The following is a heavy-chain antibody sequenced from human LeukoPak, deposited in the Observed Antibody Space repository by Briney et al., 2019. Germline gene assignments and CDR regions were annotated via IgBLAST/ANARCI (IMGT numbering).Heavy chain of an antibody. D-gene: IGHD6-6*01. CDR2: INHSGST. J-gene: IGHJ5*02. CDR3: ARGLMGSIAARRWFDP. V-gene: IGHV4-34*01. CDR1: GGSFSGYY. Sequence: PSETLSLTCAVYGGSFSGYYWSWIRQPPGKGLEWIGEINHSGSTNYNPSLKSRVTISADTSKNQFSLKLSSVTAADTAVYYCARGLMGSIAARRWFDPWGQGTLVTVSS.